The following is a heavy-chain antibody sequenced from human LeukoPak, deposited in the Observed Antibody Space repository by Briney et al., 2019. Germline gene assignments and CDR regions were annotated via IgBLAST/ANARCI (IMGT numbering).Heavy chain of an antibody. CDR3: ARGGFFRHGSGRPDWFDP. J-gene: IGHJ5*02. D-gene: IGHD3-10*01. CDR2: INHSGST. Sequence: SETLSLTCAVYGGSFSGYYWSWIRQPPGKGLEWIGEINHSGSTNYNPSLKSRVTISVDTSKNQFSLKLSSVTAADTAVYYCARGGFFRHGSGRPDWFDPWGQGTLVTVSS. V-gene: IGHV4-34*01. CDR1: GGSFSGYY.